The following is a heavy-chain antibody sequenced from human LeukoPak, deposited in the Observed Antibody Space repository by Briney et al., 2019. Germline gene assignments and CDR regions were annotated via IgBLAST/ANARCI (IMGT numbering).Heavy chain of an antibody. CDR3: ARDPYDFSGGYAYGAFDM. J-gene: IGHJ3*02. Sequence: PGGSLRLSCVAPGFTFSSYWMTWVRHAPGKGLEWVANINKDGSANEDSVKGRFTISRDNAKNSLYLQMNSLSVEDTAVYYCARDPYDFSGGYAYGAFDMWGQGTMVTVSS. V-gene: IGHV3-7*01. CDR2: INKDGSA. D-gene: IGHD3-16*01. CDR1: GFTFSSYW.